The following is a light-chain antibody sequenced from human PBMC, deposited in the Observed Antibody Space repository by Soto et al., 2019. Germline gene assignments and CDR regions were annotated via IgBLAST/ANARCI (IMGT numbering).Light chain of an antibody. CDR2: GAS. V-gene: IGKV3-20*01. J-gene: IGKJ3*01. CDR3: QQYGSSPFT. Sequence: EIVLTQSPGTLSLSPGERATLSCRASQSVSSSYLAWYQQKPGQAPRLLIYGASSRATGIPDRFSGSGSGTDFTFTIRRLEPEDFAVYYCQQYGSSPFTFGPGTKVDLK. CDR1: QSVSSSY.